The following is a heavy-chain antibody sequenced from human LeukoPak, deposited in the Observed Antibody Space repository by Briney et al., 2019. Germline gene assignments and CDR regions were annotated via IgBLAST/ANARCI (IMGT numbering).Heavy chain of an antibody. Sequence: GGTLRLSCAASGFTFSSYGMSWVRQAPGKGLEWVSDISGSGGSTYYADSVKGRLTISRDNSKNTLYLQMNSLRAEDTAVYYCAKDWEDSSGYYHACFDYWGQGTLVTVSS. CDR1: GFTFSSYG. CDR3: AKDWEDSSGYYHACFDY. V-gene: IGHV3-23*01. D-gene: IGHD3-22*01. J-gene: IGHJ4*02. CDR2: ISGSGGST.